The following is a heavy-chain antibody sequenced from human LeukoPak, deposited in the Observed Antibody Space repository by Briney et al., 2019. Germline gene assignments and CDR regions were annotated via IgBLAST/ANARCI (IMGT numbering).Heavy chain of an antibody. D-gene: IGHD5-18*01. CDR1: GFTFDDYA. CDR3: AKGNSYGFHGDYFDY. V-gene: IGHV3-9*03. Sequence: GGFLRLSCAASGFTFDDYAMHWVRQAPGKGLEWVSGISWNSGSIGYADSVKGRFTISRDNAKNSLYLQMNSLRAEDMALYYCAKGNSYGFHGDYFDYWGQGTLVTVSS. CDR2: ISWNSGSI. J-gene: IGHJ4*02.